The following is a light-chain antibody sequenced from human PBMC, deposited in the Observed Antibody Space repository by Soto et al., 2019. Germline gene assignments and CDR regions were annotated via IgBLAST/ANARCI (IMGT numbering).Light chain of an antibody. Sequence: EIVLTQSPGTLSLSPGERATLSCRASQSVSSSYLAWYQKKPGQPPRLLIYGAYNRPTGIPDRFTGSGSGTDFTLTISRLQPEDFAVYYCQQYGTSPRTFGQGTKV. CDR1: QSVSSSY. CDR3: QQYGTSPRT. CDR2: GAY. J-gene: IGKJ2*01. V-gene: IGKV3-20*01.